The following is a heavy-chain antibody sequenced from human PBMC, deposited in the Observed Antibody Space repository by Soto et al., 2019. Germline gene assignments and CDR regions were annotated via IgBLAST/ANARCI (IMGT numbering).Heavy chain of an antibody. V-gene: IGHV4-31*03. J-gene: IGHJ5*02. CDR3: ASYYYGDYVRHNWFDP. CDR2: IYYSGST. CDR1: GGSISSGGYY. D-gene: IGHD4-17*01. Sequence: SETLSLTCTVSGGSISSGGYYWSWIRQHPGKGLEWIGYIYYSGSTYYNPSLKSRVAISVDTSKNQFSLKLSSVTAADTAVYYCASYYYGDYVRHNWFDPWGQGTLVTVSS.